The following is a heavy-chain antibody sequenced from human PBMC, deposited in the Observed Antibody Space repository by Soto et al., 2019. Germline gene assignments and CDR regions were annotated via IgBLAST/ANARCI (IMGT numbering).Heavy chain of an antibody. CDR1: GGTFSSYA. Sequence: QVQLVQSGAEEKKPGSSVKVSCKASGGTFSSYAISWVRQAPGQGLEWMGGIIPIFGTANYAQKFQGRVTITADESTSTAYMELSSLRSEDTAVYYCARDRPGYSYGYFCGMDVWGQGTTVTVSS. CDR2: IIPIFGTA. J-gene: IGHJ6*02. V-gene: IGHV1-69*01. D-gene: IGHD5-18*01. CDR3: ARDRPGYSYGYFCGMDV.